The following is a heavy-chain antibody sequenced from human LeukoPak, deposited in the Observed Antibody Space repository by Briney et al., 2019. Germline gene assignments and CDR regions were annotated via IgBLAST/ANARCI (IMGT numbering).Heavy chain of an antibody. Sequence: SETLSLTCAVYGGSFSGYYWSWIRQPPGKGLEWIGEINHSGSTNYNPSLKSRVTISVDTSKNQFSLKLSSVTAADTAVYYCARAEWSGYFNWFDPWGQGTLVTVSP. V-gene: IGHV4-34*01. J-gene: IGHJ5*02. CDR3: ARAEWSGYFNWFDP. CDR2: INHSGST. CDR1: GGSFSGYY. D-gene: IGHD3-3*01.